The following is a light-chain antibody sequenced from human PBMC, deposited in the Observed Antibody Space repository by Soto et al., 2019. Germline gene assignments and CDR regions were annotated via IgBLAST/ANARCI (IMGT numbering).Light chain of an antibody. J-gene: IGKJ2*01. Sequence: EIVLTQSPATLSLSPGERATLSCRASQSVSSYLAWYQQKPGQAPRLLIYDASNRATGIPARFSGSGSWTDSTLTISSLEPEDFAVYYCQQRSNWPLMYTFGQGTKLEIK. CDR1: QSVSSY. CDR2: DAS. CDR3: QQRSNWPLMYT. V-gene: IGKV3-11*01.